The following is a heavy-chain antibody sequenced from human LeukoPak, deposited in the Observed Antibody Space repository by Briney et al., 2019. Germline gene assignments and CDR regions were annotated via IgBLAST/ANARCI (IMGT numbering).Heavy chain of an antibody. J-gene: IGHJ4*02. V-gene: IGHV4-4*07. CDR2: IYTSGNT. D-gene: IGHD3-16*01. CDR3: ARGLSSFYAFLDY. CDR1: GGSISSYY. Sequence: SETLSLTCTVSGGSISSYYWSWIRQPAGKGLEWIGRIYTSGNTDYNPSLKSRVTISLDTSKSQFSMKLKSVTAADTAVYYCARGLSSFYAFLDYWGQGSLVTVSS.